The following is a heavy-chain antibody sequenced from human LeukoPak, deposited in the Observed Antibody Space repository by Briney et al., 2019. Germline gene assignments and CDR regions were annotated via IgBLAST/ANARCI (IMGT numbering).Heavy chain of an antibody. J-gene: IGHJ4*02. Sequence: PGGSLRLSCAGSGFTFSLYSMHWVRQAPGKGLEWVSSISNSGSDIYYRDSVKGRFTISRDNAKNSLDLHLNSLRAEDTAVYYCAREDGYSGSSEFDHWGQGTLVLVSS. D-gene: IGHD6-6*01. CDR3: AREDGYSGSSEFDH. V-gene: IGHV3-21*01. CDR1: GFTFSLYS. CDR2: ISNSGSDI.